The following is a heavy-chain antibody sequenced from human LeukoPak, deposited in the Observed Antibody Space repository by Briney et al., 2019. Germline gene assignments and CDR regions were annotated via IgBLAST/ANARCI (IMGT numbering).Heavy chain of an antibody. CDR2: ISSSSSTI. Sequence: GGSLRLSCAASGFTFSSFGMNWVRQAPGKGLEWVSYISSSSSTIYYADSVKGRFTISRDNAKNSLYLQMNSLRAEDTAVYYCAAAAGSPGLYYFDYWGQGTLVTVSS. J-gene: IGHJ4*02. CDR3: AAAAGSPGLYYFDY. CDR1: GFTFSSFG. V-gene: IGHV3-48*01. D-gene: IGHD6-13*01.